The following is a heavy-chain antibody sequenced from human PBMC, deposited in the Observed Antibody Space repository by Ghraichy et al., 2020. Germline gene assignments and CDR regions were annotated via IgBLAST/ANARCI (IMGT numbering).Heavy chain of an antibody. CDR2: IWYDGSNK. D-gene: IGHD3-16*01. CDR3: ARDMKPRSFFDY. V-gene: IGHV3-33*01. J-gene: IGHJ4*02. Sequence: GGSLRLFCAASGFTFSTYAMHWVRQAPGKGLEWVAVIWYDGSNKYYADSVKGRFTISRDNSKNTLYLQMNSLRAEDTAVYYCARDMKPRSFFDYWGQGTLVTVSS. CDR1: GFTFSTYA.